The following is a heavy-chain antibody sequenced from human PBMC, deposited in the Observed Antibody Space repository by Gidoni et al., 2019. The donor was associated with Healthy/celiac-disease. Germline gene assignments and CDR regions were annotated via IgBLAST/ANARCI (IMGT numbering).Heavy chain of an antibody. CDR3: ARAPRSGNSVVHNWFDP. J-gene: IGHJ5*02. V-gene: IGHV4-39*07. Sequence: QLQLQESGPGLVKPSETLSLTCTVPGGSTSSSSYYWGWIRQPPGKGLEWIGSIYYSGSTYYNPSLKSRVTISVDTSKNQFSLKLSSVTAADTAVYYCARAPRSGNSVVHNWFDPWGQGTLVTVSS. D-gene: IGHD4-4*01. CDR2: IYYSGST. CDR1: GGSTSSSSYY.